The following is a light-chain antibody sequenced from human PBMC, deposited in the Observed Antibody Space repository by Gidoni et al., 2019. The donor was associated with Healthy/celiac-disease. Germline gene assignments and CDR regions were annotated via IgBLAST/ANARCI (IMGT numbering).Light chain of an antibody. CDR1: QSVSSN. Sequence: EIVMRHSPATLSVSPGESATLSCRPSQSVSSNVAWYQQKPGHAPRLLIYAASTRAPVIPARFSGSASGTEFTPIISSLQAEDFAVYYCQQYNSSPWTFGQGTKVEIK. V-gene: IGKV3-15*01. CDR3: QQYNSSPWT. CDR2: AAS. J-gene: IGKJ1*01.